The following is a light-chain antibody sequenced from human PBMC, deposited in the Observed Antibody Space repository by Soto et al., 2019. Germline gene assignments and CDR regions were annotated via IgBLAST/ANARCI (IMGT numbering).Light chain of an antibody. CDR1: QSVLFSSNNRNY. CDR3: QQYYSPPWT. CDR2: WAS. J-gene: IGKJ1*01. V-gene: IGKV4-1*01. Sequence: DIVMTQSPDSLAVSLGERATINCKSSQSVLFSSNNRNYLAWYQQKPGQPPKLLIYWASTRESGVPDRFSGSGSGTDFTLTISSLQAADVAIYYCQQYYSPPWTFGQGPKVEIK.